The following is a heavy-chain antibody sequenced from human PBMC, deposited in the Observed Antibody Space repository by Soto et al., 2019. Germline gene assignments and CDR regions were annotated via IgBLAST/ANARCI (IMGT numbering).Heavy chain of an antibody. Sequence: EVQLVESGGGLVQPGGSLRLSCAASGFTFSSYWMSWVRQAPGKGLEWVANIKQDGSEKFYVDSVKGRFIISRDNAKNSLFLEMNSLRADDTAVYYCVRDHTSSWYPQYFHHWGQGTLVTVSS. V-gene: IGHV3-7*01. CDR1: GFTFSSYW. D-gene: IGHD6-13*01. CDR2: IKQDGSEK. CDR3: VRDHTSSWYPQYFHH. J-gene: IGHJ1*01.